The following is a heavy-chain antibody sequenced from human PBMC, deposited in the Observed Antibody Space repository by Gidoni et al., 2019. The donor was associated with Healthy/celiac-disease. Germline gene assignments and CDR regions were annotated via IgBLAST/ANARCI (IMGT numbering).Heavy chain of an antibody. J-gene: IGHJ4*02. Sequence: QVQLVESGGGLVKPGGSLRLSCAASGFTFSDYYMSWIRQAPGKGLEWVSYISSSSSYTNYADSVKGRFTISRDNAKNSLYLQMNSLRAEDTAVYYCARGGRSEYYYDSSGYYYPFDYWGQGTLVTVSS. CDR3: ARGGRSEYYYDSSGYYYPFDY. D-gene: IGHD3-22*01. CDR1: GFTFSDYY. V-gene: IGHV3-11*06. CDR2: ISSSSSYT.